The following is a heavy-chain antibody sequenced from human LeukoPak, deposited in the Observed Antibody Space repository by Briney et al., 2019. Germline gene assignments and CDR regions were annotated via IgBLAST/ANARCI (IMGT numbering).Heavy chain of an antibody. J-gene: IGHJ4*02. V-gene: IGHV3-7*01. CDR3: ARDGVDIAMGTADY. D-gene: IGHD5-18*01. CDR2: INQDGSEK. CDR1: GFTFSIYW. Sequence: GGSLRLSCAASGFTFSIYWMAWVRQAPGKGLEWVANINQDGSEKYYVDSVKGRFTISRDNAKNSLFLQMNNLRAEDTAVYYCARDGVDIAMGTADYWGQGTLVTVSS.